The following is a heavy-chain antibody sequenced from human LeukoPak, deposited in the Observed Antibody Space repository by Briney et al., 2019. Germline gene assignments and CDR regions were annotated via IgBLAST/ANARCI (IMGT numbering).Heavy chain of an antibody. D-gene: IGHD7-27*01. CDR1: GFTFSSYS. CDR3: ARDTLGSFDY. J-gene: IGHJ4*02. CDR2: ISSSSSTI. V-gene: IGHV3-48*01. Sequence: GGSLRLSCAASGFTFSSYSMNWVRQAPGKGLEWVSYISSSSSTIYYADSVKGRFTISRDNAKNSLYLQMNSLRAEDTAVYYCARDTLGSFDYWGQGTLVTVSS.